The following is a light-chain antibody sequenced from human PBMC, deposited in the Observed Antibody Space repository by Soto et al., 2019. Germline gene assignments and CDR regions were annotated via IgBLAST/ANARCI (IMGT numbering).Light chain of an antibody. CDR3: SSYTSSSTLPYV. CDR1: SRDVGGYNY. V-gene: IGLV2-14*01. Sequence: QAMLTPPASSSGSPGRSITISSTGISRDVGGYNYVSWYQQHTGKAPKLMIYDVSNRPSGVSNRFSGSKSGNTASLTISGLQAEDEADYYCSSYTSSSTLPYVFGTGTKVTVL. CDR2: DVS. J-gene: IGLJ1*01.